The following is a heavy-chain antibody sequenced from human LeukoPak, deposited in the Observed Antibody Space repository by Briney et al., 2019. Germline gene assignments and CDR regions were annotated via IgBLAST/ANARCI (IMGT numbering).Heavy chain of an antibody. J-gene: IGHJ4*02. CDR1: GGSFSGYY. CDR2: INHSGST. CDR3: ARDFGYSDCFFDD. Sequence: PSETLSLTCAVYGGSFSGYYWSWIRQPPGKGLEWIGEINHSGSTNYNPSLKSRVTMSVDTSKNQFSLNLSSVTAADTAVYYCARDFGYSDCFFDDWGQGTLVTVSS. V-gene: IGHV4-34*01. D-gene: IGHD2-21*02.